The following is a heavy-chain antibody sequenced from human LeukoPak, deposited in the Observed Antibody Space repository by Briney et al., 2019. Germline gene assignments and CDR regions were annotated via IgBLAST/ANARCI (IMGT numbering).Heavy chain of an antibody. J-gene: IGHJ4*02. CDR2: MNPNSGNT. D-gene: IGHD3-10*01. V-gene: IGHV1-8*02. Sequence: GASVKVSCKASGYTFSSYDVNWVRQAAGQGLEWMGWMNPNSGNTGYAQKFQGRVTMTRNISISTAYMELSSLRSEDTAVYYWARAWRITMVRGVHYYFDSWGQGTLVTVSS. CDR3: ARAWRITMVRGVHYYFDS. CDR1: GYTFSSYD.